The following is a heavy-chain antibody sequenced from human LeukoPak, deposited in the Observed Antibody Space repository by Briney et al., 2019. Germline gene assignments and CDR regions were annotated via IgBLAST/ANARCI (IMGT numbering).Heavy chain of an antibody. CDR2: ISSSSSTI. D-gene: IGHD5-18*01. Sequence: GGSLRLSCAASGFTFSSYSMKWVRQAPGKGLEWVSYISSSSSTIYYADSVKGRFTISRDNAKNSLYLQVNSLRAEDTAVYHCARGHSYSYGKWGQGTLVTVSS. V-gene: IGHV3-48*01. CDR3: ARGHSYSYGK. CDR1: GFTFSSYS. J-gene: IGHJ4*02.